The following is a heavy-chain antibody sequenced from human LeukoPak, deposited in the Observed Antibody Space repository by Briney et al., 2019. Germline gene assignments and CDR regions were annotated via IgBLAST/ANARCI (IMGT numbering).Heavy chain of an antibody. V-gene: IGHV1-69*13. Sequence: ASVKVSCKASGGTFSSYAISWVRQAPGQGLEWMGGIIPIFGTANYAQKFQGRVTITADESTSTAYMELSSLRSDDTAVYYCARDTTPGIAAAGYWGQGTLVTVSS. J-gene: IGHJ4*02. CDR1: GGTFSSYA. CDR3: ARDTTPGIAAAGY. D-gene: IGHD6-13*01. CDR2: IIPIFGTA.